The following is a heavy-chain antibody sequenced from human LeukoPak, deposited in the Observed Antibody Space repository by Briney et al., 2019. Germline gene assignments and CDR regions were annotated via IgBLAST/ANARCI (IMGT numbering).Heavy chain of an antibody. V-gene: IGHV1-3*01. CDR1: GYTFTTYA. D-gene: IGHD2-21*02. CDR2: INPGNGNT. J-gene: IGHJ6*02. CDR3: AREKVIVVVTAVQPYYYYGMDV. Sequence: GASVKVSCKASGYTFTTYAIHWVRQAPGQRLEWLAWINPGNGNTKYSQKFQGRVIITRDTSASTAYMELSSLRSEDTAVYYCAREKVIVVVTAVQPYYYYGMDVWGQGTTVTVSS.